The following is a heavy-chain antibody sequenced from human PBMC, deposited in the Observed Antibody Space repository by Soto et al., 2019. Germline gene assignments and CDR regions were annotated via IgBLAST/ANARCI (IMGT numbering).Heavy chain of an antibody. CDR2: IYYSGST. CDR3: ARANCSGGSCYFNFDY. CDR1: GGSISSYY. Sequence: SETLSLTCTVSGGSISSYYWSWIRQPPGKGLEWIGYIYYSGSTNYNPSLKSRVTISVDTSKNQFSLKLSSVTAADTAVYYCARANCSGGSCYFNFDYWGQGTLVTVSS. J-gene: IGHJ4*02. D-gene: IGHD2-15*01. V-gene: IGHV4-59*01.